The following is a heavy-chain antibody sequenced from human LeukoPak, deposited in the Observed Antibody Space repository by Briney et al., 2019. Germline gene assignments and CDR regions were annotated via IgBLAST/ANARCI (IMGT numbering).Heavy chain of an antibody. CDR1: GFTFSSYA. J-gene: IGHJ4*02. CDR3: ARASGSHLDY. V-gene: IGHV3-30-3*01. D-gene: IGHD3-10*01. CDR2: ISYDGSNK. Sequence: GGSLRLSCAASGFTFSSYAMHWVRQAPGKGLEWVAVISYDGSNKYYADSVKGRFTISRDNSKNTLYLQMNSRRAEDTAVYYCARASGSHLDYWGQGTLVTVSS.